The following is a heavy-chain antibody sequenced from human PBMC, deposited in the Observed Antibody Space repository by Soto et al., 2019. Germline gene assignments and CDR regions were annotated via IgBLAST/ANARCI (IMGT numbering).Heavy chain of an antibody. Sequence: EVQLVESGGGLVQPGGSLRLSCAASGFTFSDYWMHWVRQAPGEGLVWVSRINVDGRTTNYADSVKGRFTISRDNAKNTLYLQMNSLRGEDTGVYYCTSAGAGGTYGRFDYWGQGTLVTASS. CDR2: INVDGRTT. V-gene: IGHV3-74*01. CDR3: TSAGAGGTYGRFDY. CDR1: GFTFSDYW. J-gene: IGHJ4*02. D-gene: IGHD4-17*01.